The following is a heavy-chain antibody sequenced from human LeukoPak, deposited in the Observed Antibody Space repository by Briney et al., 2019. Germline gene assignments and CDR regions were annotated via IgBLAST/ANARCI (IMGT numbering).Heavy chain of an antibody. D-gene: IGHD3-3*01. CDR3: ARVNTGQSYDFWSGYYTSHHYYYMDV. Sequence: PSQTLSLTCTVSGGSISSGDYYWTWIRQPPGKGLEWIGYIYYSGSTYYNPSLKSRVTISVDTSKNQFSLKMSSVTAADSAVYYCARVNTGQSYDFWSGYYTSHHYYYMDVWGKGTTVTVSS. J-gene: IGHJ6*03. CDR2: IYYSGST. V-gene: IGHV4-30-4*08. CDR1: GGSISSGDYY.